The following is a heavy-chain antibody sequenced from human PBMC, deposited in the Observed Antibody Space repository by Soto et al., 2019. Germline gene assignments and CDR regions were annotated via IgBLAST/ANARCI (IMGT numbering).Heavy chain of an antibody. CDR1: GFTFNEYG. CDR2: ISYDGTKE. Sequence: QVHLVESGGGGVQPGTSLRLSCAASGFTFNEYGMHWVRQAPGKGLEWMAVISYDGTKEYCADSVRGRFTISRDNSKNTLYLQMNDLRVEDTAVYFCARTPGSIAAVGSFYYYYSLDVWGQGTTVTVTS. V-gene: IGHV3-30*03. J-gene: IGHJ6*02. D-gene: IGHD6-13*01. CDR3: ARTPGSIAAVGSFYYYYSLDV.